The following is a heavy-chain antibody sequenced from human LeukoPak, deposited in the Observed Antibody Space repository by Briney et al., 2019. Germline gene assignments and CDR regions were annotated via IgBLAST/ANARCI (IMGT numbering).Heavy chain of an antibody. Sequence: GGSLRLSCAASGFTFSSYGMSWVRQAPGKGLEWVSAISGSGSSTYYADSVKGRFTISRDNSKNTLYLQMNSLRAEDTAVYYCAIRHDSGYAKDWGQGTLVTVSS. CDR3: AIRHDSGYAKD. V-gene: IGHV3-23*01. D-gene: IGHD5-12*01. J-gene: IGHJ4*02. CDR2: ISGSGSST. CDR1: GFTFSSYG.